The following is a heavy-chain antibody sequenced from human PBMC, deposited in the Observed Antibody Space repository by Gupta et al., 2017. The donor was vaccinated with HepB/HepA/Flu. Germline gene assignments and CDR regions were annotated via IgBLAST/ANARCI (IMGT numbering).Heavy chain of an antibody. Sequence: TASGFTFGDYAMTWVRQAPGKGLEWVGYIRGTAYGGTPEYAASVKGRFTISRDDAKSIAYLQMNSLRTEDKALYYCTRGSGRVGGGGQGASVTVSS. V-gene: IGHV3-49*04. CDR3: TRGSGRVGG. J-gene: IGHJ4*02. D-gene: IGHD6-19*01. CDR1: GFTFGDYA. CDR2: IRGTAYGGTP.